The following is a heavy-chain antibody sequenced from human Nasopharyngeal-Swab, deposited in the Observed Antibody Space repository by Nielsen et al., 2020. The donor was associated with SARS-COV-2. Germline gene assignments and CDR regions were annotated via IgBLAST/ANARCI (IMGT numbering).Heavy chain of an antibody. D-gene: IGHD5-18*01. CDR1: GFSFTSYW. V-gene: IGHV5-10-1*01. CDR2: IDPSDSYT. CDR3: ALGAIRGYSTGYGDYYYYGMDV. Sequence: GESLKISCKGSGFSFTSYWITWVRQMPGKGLEWMGRIDPSDSYTNYNPSFQGHVTISADKYISTAYLQWSSLKASDTANYYFALGAIRGYSTGYGDYYYYGMDVWGQGTTVTVSS. J-gene: IGHJ6*01.